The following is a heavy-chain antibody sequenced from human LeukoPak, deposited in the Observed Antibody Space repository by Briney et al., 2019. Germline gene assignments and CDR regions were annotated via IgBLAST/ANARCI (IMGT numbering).Heavy chain of an antibody. D-gene: IGHD5-12*01. Sequence: GRSLRLSCAASGFTFSSYGMHWVRQAPGKGLEWVALISHDGGIDYYGDSVKGRFTISRDNSKHTLYLQMNSLRAEDTAVYYCARDGYSGFDYWGQGTLVTVSS. CDR3: ARDGYSGFDY. CDR2: ISHDGGID. CDR1: GFTFSSYG. J-gene: IGHJ4*02. V-gene: IGHV3-30*03.